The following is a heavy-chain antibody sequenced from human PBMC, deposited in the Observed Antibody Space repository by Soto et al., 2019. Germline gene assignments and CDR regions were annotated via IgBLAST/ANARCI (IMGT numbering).Heavy chain of an antibody. CDR2: IYYSGST. V-gene: IGHV4-59*01. J-gene: IGHJ5*02. CDR3: AREYCSGGSCADNWFDP. D-gene: IGHD2-15*01. CDR1: GGSISSYY. Sequence: QVQLQESGPGLVKPSETLSLTCTVSGGSISSYYWSWIRQPPGKGLEWIGYIYYSGSTNYNPSLMSRVTISVDTSKNQFSLKLSSVTAADTAVYYCAREYCSGGSCADNWFDPWGQGTLVTVSS.